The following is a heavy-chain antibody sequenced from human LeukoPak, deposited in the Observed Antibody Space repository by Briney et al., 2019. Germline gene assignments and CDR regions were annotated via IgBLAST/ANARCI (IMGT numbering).Heavy chain of an antibody. Sequence: SGTLSLTCTVSGGSISSYYWSWIRQPAGKGLEWIGRIYTSGSTNYNPSLKSRVTMSVDTSKNQFSLKLSSVTAADTAVYYCARDRSSGWYGSYYFDYWGQGTLVTVSS. CDR3: ARDRSSGWYGSYYFDY. J-gene: IGHJ4*02. CDR2: IYTSGST. D-gene: IGHD6-19*01. CDR1: GGSISSYY. V-gene: IGHV4-4*07.